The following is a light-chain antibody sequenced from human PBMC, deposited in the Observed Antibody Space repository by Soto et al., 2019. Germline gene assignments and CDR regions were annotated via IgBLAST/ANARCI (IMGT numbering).Light chain of an antibody. CDR3: QQADSLPRT. Sequence: EIVLTQSPATLSLSPGERATLSCRASQSVSSYLAWYQQKPGQAPRLLIYDASNRATGIPARFSGSGSGTDFTLTISSLEPEDFATYYCQQADSLPRTFGGGTKVDIK. V-gene: IGKV3-11*01. CDR2: DAS. J-gene: IGKJ4*01. CDR1: QSVSSY.